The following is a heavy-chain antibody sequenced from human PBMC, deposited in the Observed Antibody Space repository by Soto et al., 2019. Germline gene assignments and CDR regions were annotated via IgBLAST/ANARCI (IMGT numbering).Heavy chain of an antibody. J-gene: IGHJ6*02. CDR2: IYPGDSYT. V-gene: IGHV5-51*01. CDR3: ARKTRTRYYYYHYGMDV. Sequence: PGESLTISCKVSGYSFTSYWIGWVLHMPGKGLEWMGIIYPGDSYTRYSPSFQGQVTISADKSISTAYLQRSSLKASDTAMYYCARKTRTRYYYYHYGMDVWGQGTTVTVSS. CDR1: GYSFTSYW. D-gene: IGHD2-2*01.